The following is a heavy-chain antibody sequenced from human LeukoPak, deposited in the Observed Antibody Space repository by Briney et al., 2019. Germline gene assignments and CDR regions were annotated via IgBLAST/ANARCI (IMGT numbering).Heavy chain of an antibody. CDR2: ISWNSGSI. J-gene: IGHJ4*02. V-gene: IGHV3-9*01. D-gene: IGHD2-2*01. CDR1: GFTFDDYA. Sequence: GGSLRLSCAASGFTFDDYAMHWVRQAPGKGLEWVSGISWNSGSIVYADSVKGRFTISRDNAKNSLYLQMNSLRAEDTALYYCAKALKGGRTSCPDYWGQGTLVTVSS. CDR3: AKALKGGRTSCPDY.